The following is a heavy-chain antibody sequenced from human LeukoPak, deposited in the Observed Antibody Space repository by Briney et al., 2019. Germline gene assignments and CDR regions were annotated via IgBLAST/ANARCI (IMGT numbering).Heavy chain of an antibody. J-gene: IGHJ4*02. CDR3: AKDPHYYDSSPEDYFDY. D-gene: IGHD3-22*01. V-gene: IGHV1-2*02. CDR1: GYTFTGYY. CDR2: INPNSGGT. Sequence: ASVKVSCKASGYTFTGYYMHWVRQAPGQGLEWMGWINPNSGGTNYAQKFQGRVTMTRDTSISTAYMELSRLRSDDTAVYYCAKDPHYYDSSPEDYFDYWGQGTLVTVSS.